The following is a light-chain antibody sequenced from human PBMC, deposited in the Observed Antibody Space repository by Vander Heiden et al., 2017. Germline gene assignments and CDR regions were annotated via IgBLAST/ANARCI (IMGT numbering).Light chain of an antibody. CDR3: QQSDSTKWT. V-gene: IGKV1-39*01. CDR1: QSISSY. Sequence: DIQMTQFPSSLSASVGDRVTITCRASQSISSYLNWYQQKPGKAPKLLIYAASSLQSGVPSRFSGSGSGTDFTLTISRLQPEDFATYYCQQSDSTKWTFGQGTKVEIK. J-gene: IGKJ1*01. CDR2: AAS.